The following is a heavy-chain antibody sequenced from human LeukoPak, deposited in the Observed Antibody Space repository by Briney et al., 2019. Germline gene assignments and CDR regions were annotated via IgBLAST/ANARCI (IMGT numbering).Heavy chain of an antibody. CDR2: INHSGST. CDR1: GGSFSGYY. J-gene: IGHJ6*03. V-gene: IGHV4-34*01. CDR3: ARGRGYYMDV. Sequence: SETLSLTCAVYGGSFSGYYCSWIRQPPGKGLEWIGEINHSGSTNYNPSLKSRVTISVDTSKNQFSLKLSSVTAADTAVYYCARGRGYYMDVWGKGTTVTVSS.